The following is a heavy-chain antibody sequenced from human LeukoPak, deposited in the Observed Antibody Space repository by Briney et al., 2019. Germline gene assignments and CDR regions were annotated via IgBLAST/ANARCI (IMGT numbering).Heavy chain of an antibody. D-gene: IGHD2-15*01. CDR3: IRGSYCRGATCYPDFDY. V-gene: IGHV3-74*01. CDR2: VNGDGSTT. Sequence: PGGSLRLSCAASGFTFSSSWTHWVRQAPGKGLVWVSRVNGDGSTTTYADSVKGRFTISRDNAKNTLYLQLNSLRAEDTAVYYCIRGSYCRGATCYPDFDYWGQGTLVTVSS. CDR1: GFTFSSSW. J-gene: IGHJ4*02.